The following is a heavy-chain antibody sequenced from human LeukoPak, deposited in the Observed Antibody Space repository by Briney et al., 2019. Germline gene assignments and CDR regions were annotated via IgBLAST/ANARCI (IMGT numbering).Heavy chain of an antibody. CDR3: ARDLRERRSSWLKFDY. CDR1: GYTFTSYG. J-gene: IGHJ4*02. CDR2: IGAYNGNT. Sequence: ASVKVSCKASGYTFTSYGISWVRQAPGQGREWMGWIGAYNGNTNSAQKLQGRVTMTTDTSTSTAYMELRSLRSDDTAVYYCARDLRERRSSWLKFDYWGQGTLVTVSS. V-gene: IGHV1-18*01. D-gene: IGHD6-13*01.